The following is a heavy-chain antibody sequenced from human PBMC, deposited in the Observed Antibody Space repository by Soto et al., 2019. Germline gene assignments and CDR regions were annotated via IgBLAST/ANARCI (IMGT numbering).Heavy chain of an antibody. D-gene: IGHD3-10*01. CDR1: GFTFSTYA. V-gene: IGHV3-23*01. CDR2: ISGSGGST. Sequence: EVQLLESGGGLVQPGGSLTLSCAASGFTFSTYAMSWVRQAPGKGLEWVSVISGSGGSTYYADFVKGRFTISRDNSKKTLYLQMNSLRAEDTAVYYCSGSGSYYNAEYWGQGTLVTVSS. J-gene: IGHJ4*01. CDR3: SGSGSYYNAEY.